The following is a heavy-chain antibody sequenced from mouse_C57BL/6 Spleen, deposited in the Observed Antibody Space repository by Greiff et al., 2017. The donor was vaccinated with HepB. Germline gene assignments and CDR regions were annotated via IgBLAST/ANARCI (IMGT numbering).Heavy chain of an antibody. Sequence: VQLQQPGAELVMPGASVKLSCKASGYTVTSYWMHWVKQRPGQGLEWIGEIDPSDSYTNYNQKFKGKSTLTVDKSSSTAYMQLSSLTSEDSAVYYCARIGDYYGSTAGFAYWGQGTLVTVSA. CDR2: IDPSDSYT. D-gene: IGHD1-1*01. V-gene: IGHV1-69*01. CDR3: ARIGDYYGSTAGFAY. CDR1: GYTVTSYW. J-gene: IGHJ3*01.